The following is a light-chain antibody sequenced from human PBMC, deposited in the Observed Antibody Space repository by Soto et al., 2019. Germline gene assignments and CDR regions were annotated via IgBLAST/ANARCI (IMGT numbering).Light chain of an antibody. CDR2: DVN. Sequence: QSALTQPRSVSRSPGQSVTISCTGTSSDVGGYNYVSWYQQHPGKAPKLMIYDVNKWPSGVPDRFSGSKSGNTASLTISGLQAADEADYYCCSYAGGWVFGGGTKLTVL. CDR1: SSDVGGYNY. V-gene: IGLV2-11*01. CDR3: CSYAGGWV. J-gene: IGLJ3*02.